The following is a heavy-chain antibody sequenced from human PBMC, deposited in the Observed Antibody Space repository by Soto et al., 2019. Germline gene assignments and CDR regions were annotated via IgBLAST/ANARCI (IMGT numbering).Heavy chain of an antibody. V-gene: IGHV5-51*01. CDR1: GYSFTSYW. Sequence: GESLKISCKGSGYSFTSYWIGWVRQMPGKGLEWMGIIYPGDSDTRYSPSFQGQVTISADKSISTAYLQWSSLKASDTAMYYCARPGYYYGSSGYYTFDYWGQGTLVTVSS. D-gene: IGHD3-22*01. CDR2: IYPGDSDT. J-gene: IGHJ4*02. CDR3: ARPGYYYGSSGYYTFDY.